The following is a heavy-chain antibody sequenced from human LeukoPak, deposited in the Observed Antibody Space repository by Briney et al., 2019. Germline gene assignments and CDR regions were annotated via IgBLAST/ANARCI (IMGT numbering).Heavy chain of an antibody. Sequence: SVKVSCKASGGTFRSYAISWVRQAPGQGLEWMGGIIPIFGTANYAQKFQGRVTITTDESTSTAYMELSSLRSEDTAVYYCASSPRITIFGVVITRFDYWGQGTLVTVSS. D-gene: IGHD3-3*01. J-gene: IGHJ4*02. CDR3: ASSPRITIFGVVITRFDY. CDR1: GGTFRSYA. V-gene: IGHV1-69*05. CDR2: IIPIFGTA.